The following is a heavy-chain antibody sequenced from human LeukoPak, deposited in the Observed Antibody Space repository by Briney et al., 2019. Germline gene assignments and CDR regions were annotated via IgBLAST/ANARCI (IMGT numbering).Heavy chain of an antibody. Sequence: GGSLRLSCAASGFTFSNAWMSWVRQAPGKGLEWVGRIKSKTDGGATDYAAPVKGRFTISRDDSKNTLYLQMSSLKTEDTAVYYCTTDIRKRSSSVFGYYYYMDVWGKGTTVTVSS. V-gene: IGHV3-15*01. D-gene: IGHD6-6*01. CDR3: TTDIRKRSSSVFGYYYYMDV. CDR2: IKSKTDGGAT. CDR1: GFTFSNAW. J-gene: IGHJ6*03.